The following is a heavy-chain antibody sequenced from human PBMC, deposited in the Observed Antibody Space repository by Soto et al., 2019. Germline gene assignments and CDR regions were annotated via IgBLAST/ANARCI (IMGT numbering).Heavy chain of an antibody. CDR2: IYYSGST. Sequence: SETLSLTCTVSGGSISSGDYYWSWIRQPPGKGLEWIGYIYYSGSTYYNPSLKSRVTISVDTSKNQFSLKLSSVTAADTAVYYCARVRSWAIALGDGMDVWGQGTTVTVSS. CDR3: ARVRSWAIALGDGMDV. D-gene: IGHD6-13*01. CDR1: GGSISSGDYY. J-gene: IGHJ6*02. V-gene: IGHV4-30-4*01.